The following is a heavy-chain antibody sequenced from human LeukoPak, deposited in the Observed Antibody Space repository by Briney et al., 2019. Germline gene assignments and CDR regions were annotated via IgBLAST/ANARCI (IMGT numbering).Heavy chain of an antibody. CDR3: ARDHYDFWSGYQPQNWFDP. CDR2: INAGNGNT. D-gene: IGHD3-3*01. CDR1: GYTFTSYA. V-gene: IGHV1-3*01. Sequence: PGGSLRLSCAASGYTFTSYAMHWVRQAPGQRLEWMGWINAGNGNTKYSQKFQGRVTITRDTSASTAYMELSSLRSEDTAVYYCARDHYDFWSGYQPQNWFDPWGQGTLVTVSS. J-gene: IGHJ5*02.